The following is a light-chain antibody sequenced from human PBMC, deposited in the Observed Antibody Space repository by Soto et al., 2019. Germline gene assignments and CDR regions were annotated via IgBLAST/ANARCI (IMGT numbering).Light chain of an antibody. CDR1: QSIISY. J-gene: IGKJ2*01. CDR3: QQSYSSPRT. CDR2: AAS. Sequence: DIQMTQSPSSLSASVGDRVTITCQSSQSIISYLNWYQQKAGKAPQLLIYAASSLQSGVPARFSGSGSGTDFILSISSLQPEDSAIYYCQQSYSSPRTFDQGTKLEI. V-gene: IGKV1-39*01.